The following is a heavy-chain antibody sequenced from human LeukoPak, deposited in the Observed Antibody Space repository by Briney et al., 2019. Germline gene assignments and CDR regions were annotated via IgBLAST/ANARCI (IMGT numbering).Heavy chain of an antibody. CDR3: ARDLRYGGNSRPVLAWDY. J-gene: IGHJ4*02. CDR1: GYTFTSNG. CDR2: VSTHNDNK. V-gene: IGHV1-18*01. Sequence: ASVSVSCKASGYTFTSNGITWVRQAPGQGLEWIGWVSTHNDNKDHAQRLQGRVAMTTDTSTSTAYMELRSLRAEDTAVYYCARDLRYGGNSRPVLAWDYWGQGTLVTVSS. D-gene: IGHD4-23*01.